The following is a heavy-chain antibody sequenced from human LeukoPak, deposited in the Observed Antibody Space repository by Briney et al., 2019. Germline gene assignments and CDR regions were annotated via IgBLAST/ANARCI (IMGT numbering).Heavy chain of an antibody. J-gene: IGHJ5*02. V-gene: IGHV1-69*13. D-gene: IGHD4-17*01. CDR3: ARDQGTYGDYLIEGFDP. CDR2: IIPIFGTA. CDR1: GYTFTSYD. Sequence: SVKVSCKASGYTFTSYDISWVRQAPGQGLEWMGGIIPIFGTANYAQKFQGRVTITADESTSTAYMELSSLRSEDTAVYYCARDQGTYGDYLIEGFDPWGQGTLVTVSS.